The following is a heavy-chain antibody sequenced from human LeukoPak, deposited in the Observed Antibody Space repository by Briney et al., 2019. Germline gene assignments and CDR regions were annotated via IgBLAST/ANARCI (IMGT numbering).Heavy chain of an antibody. Sequence: SETLSLTCAVYSGSFSGYFWNWIRQPPGTGLEYIGEITHSGSTNYNPSLKSRVTISVDTSKNQFSLKLSSVTAADTAVYYCARLHSRDGYNVDYWGQGTLVTVSS. V-gene: IGHV4-34*01. CDR3: ARLHSRDGYNVDY. CDR1: SGSFSGYF. CDR2: ITHSGST. D-gene: IGHD5-24*01. J-gene: IGHJ4*02.